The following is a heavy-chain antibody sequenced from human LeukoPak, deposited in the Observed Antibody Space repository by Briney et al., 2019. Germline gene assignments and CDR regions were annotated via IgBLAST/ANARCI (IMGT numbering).Heavy chain of an antibody. V-gene: IGHV3-7*01. Sequence: SLRLSCXASGFTXXSYAMHWVRQAPGKGLEWVANIKQDGSEKYYVDSVKGRFTISRDNAKNSLYLQMNSLRAEDTAVYYCARVGYSYGYMWGQGTLVTVSS. CDR2: IKQDGSEK. D-gene: IGHD5-18*01. J-gene: IGHJ4*02. CDR3: ARVGYSYGYM. CDR1: GFTXXSYA.